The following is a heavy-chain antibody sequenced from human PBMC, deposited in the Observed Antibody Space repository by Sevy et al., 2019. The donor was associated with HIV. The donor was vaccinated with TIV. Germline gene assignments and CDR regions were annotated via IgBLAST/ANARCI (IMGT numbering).Heavy chain of an antibody. D-gene: IGHD4-17*01. CDR1: GYMFTDYY. V-gene: IGHV1-2*02. CDR2: INPNDGVT. Sequence: VSVKVSCKASGYMFTDYYIHWVRQAPGQGLEWMAWINPNDGVTNYAQRFQGEVTVTRDTSISTAYMEMSRLRSDDTAIYYCARLTTMPTSDLYGMDVWGQGTSVTVSS. CDR3: ARLTTMPTSDLYGMDV. J-gene: IGHJ6*02.